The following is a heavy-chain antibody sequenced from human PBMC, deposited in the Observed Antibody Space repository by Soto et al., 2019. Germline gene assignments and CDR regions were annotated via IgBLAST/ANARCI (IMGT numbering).Heavy chain of an antibody. V-gene: IGHV3-74*01. CDR3: TRGPRPSSVGTGAF. CDR1: GFTFSMYW. D-gene: IGHD3-10*01. J-gene: IGHJ4*02. CDR2: ISDDGSRA. Sequence: PGGSLRLSCTASGFTFSMYWMHWVRQVPGKGPEWVSRISDDGSRADYADSVKGRFTISRDNAKNTLSLEMHVLRADDTAVYYCTRGPRPSSVGTGAFWGQGTPVTVSS.